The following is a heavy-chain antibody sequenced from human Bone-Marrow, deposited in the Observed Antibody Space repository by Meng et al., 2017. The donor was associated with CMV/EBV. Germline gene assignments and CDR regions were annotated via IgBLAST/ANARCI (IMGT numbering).Heavy chain of an antibody. CDR2: IKQDGSEK. CDR3: ARDPCSSTSCYPDY. V-gene: IGHV3-7*01. D-gene: IGHD2-2*01. Sequence: GGSLRLSCAASGFTFSSYWMSWVRQAPGKGLEWVANIKQDGSEKYYVDSVKGRFTISRDNAKNSLYLQMNSLRAEDTAVYYCARDPCSSTSCYPDYWGQGMLVTVSS. CDR1: GFTFSSYW. J-gene: IGHJ4*02.